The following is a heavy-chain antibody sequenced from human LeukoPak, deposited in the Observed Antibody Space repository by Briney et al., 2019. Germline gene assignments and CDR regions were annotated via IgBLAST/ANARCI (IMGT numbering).Heavy chain of an antibody. J-gene: IGHJ4*02. CDR1: GFTFSTFW. Sequence: GGSLRLSCVASGFTFSTFWMAWVRQAPGKGPEWVANINQNGGEQKYVDSVKGRFIISRDNAKNSLFLQMNSLRAEDTAVYYCARDKGDYDTSGSLFIFGGQGTLVTVSS. V-gene: IGHV3-7*03. CDR3: ARDKGDYDTSGSLFIF. CDR2: INQNGGEQ. D-gene: IGHD3-22*01.